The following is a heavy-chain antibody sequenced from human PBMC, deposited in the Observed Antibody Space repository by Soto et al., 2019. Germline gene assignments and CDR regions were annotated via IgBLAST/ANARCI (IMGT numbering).Heavy chain of an antibody. D-gene: IGHD2-2*01. V-gene: IGHV1-69*01. J-gene: IGHJ6*02. CDR3: ARSQGSSTSLEIYYYYYYGMDV. CDR2: IIPIPGTA. CDR1: GGTFGSYA. Sequence: QVQLVQSGAEVKKPGSSVKVSCKASGGTFGSYAISWVRQAPGQGLEWMGGIIPIPGTANYAQKFQGGVTIAADESTSTADMELSSLRSEDTAVYYCARSQGSSTSLEIYYYYYYGMDVWGQGTTVTVSS.